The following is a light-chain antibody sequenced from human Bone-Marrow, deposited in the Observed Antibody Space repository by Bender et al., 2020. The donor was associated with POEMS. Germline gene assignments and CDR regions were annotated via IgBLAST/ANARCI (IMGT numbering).Light chain of an antibody. CDR1: SSDLGAYDY. CDR3: TSYAGRDVWV. V-gene: IGLV2-8*01. J-gene: IGLJ3*02. Sequence: QSALTQPPSASGSPGQSVTISCTGTSSDLGAYDYVSWYQQYPGKPPKLIIYEVSKRPSGVPGRFSGSKSGNTASLTVSALQADDEADYYCTSYAGRDVWVFGGGTRLIVL. CDR2: EVS.